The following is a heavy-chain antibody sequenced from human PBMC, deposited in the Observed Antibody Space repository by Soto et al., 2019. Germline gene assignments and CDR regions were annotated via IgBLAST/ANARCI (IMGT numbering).Heavy chain of an antibody. CDR3: ARLAPSGYLHT. Sequence: SETVSLTCDVSVDSISTSSYYCGWIRQPPWKGLEWIASIYYSGATYYNPSLQSRVTISVDTSNNRFSLTLSSLTAADTAVYFCARLAPSGYLHTWGQASLVTVSS. J-gene: IGHJ1*01. CDR1: VDSISTSSYY. D-gene: IGHD6-13*01. V-gene: IGHV4-39*02. CDR2: IYYSGAT.